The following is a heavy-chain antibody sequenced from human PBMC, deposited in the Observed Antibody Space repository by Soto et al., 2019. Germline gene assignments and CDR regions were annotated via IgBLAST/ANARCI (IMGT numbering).Heavy chain of an antibody. J-gene: IGHJ4*02. CDR3: ARDLVRGYDFWSGYSTLDY. Sequence: ASVKVSCKASGYTFTGYYMHWVRQAPGQGLEWMGWINPNSGGTNYAQKFQGRVTMTRDTPISTAYMELSRLRSDDTAVYYCARDLVRGYDFWSGYSTLDYWGQGTLVTVSS. D-gene: IGHD3-3*01. CDR2: INPNSGGT. V-gene: IGHV1-2*02. CDR1: GYTFTGYY.